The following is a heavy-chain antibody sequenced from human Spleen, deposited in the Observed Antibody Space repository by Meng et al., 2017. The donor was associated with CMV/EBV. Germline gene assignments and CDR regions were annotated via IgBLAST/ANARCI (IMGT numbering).Heavy chain of an antibody. CDR2: IYSTGTT. V-gene: IGHV4-30-4*08. CDR3: ARVGGDGTVN. D-gene: IGHD4-17*01. Sequence: CKVSGGSINSDNYAWPWIRQPPGEGLEWIGYIYSTGTTYYKSSLESRVSMLLDGSKNQFSLKLTSVTAADTAVYFCARVGGDGTVNWGQGTLVTVSS. CDR1: GGSINSDNYA. J-gene: IGHJ4*02.